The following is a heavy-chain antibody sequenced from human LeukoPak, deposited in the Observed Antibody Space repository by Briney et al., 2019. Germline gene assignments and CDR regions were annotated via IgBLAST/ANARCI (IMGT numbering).Heavy chain of an antibody. CDR1: GFTFSSYW. CDR3: ARDHEVLLWFGVFDY. D-gene: IGHD3-10*01. CDR2: INSDGSST. V-gene: IGHV3-74*01. J-gene: IGHJ4*02. Sequence: GGSLRLSCAASGFTFSSYWMHWVRQAPGKGLVWVSRINSDGSSTSYADSVKGRFTISRDNAKNTLYLQMNSLRAEDTAVYYCARDHEVLLWFGVFDYWGQGTLVTVSS.